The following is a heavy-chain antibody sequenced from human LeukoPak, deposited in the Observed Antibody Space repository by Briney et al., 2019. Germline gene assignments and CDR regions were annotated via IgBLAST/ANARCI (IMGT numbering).Heavy chain of an antibody. V-gene: IGHV3-11*04. CDR2: ISGRGEAI. CDR3: ARTYGSGSLDY. J-gene: IGHJ4*02. Sequence: YYWGWIRQPPGKGLEWISYISGRGEAIFYADSVQGRFTISRDNAKNSIYLQMNGLTAEDTAVYYCARTYGSGSLDYGGQGTLVTVSS. D-gene: IGHD2-15*01. CDR1: YY.